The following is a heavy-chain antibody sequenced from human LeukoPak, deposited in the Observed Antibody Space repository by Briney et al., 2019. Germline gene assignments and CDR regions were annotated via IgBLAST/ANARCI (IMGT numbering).Heavy chain of an antibody. CDR1: GFTFSSYA. Sequence: PGGSLRLSCAASGFTFSSYAMSWVRQAPGKGLEWVSAISGSGGSTYYADSVKGRSTISRDNSKNTLYLQMNSLRAEDTAVYYCAKVPAAMYWYFDLWGRGTLVTVSS. D-gene: IGHD2-2*01. CDR3: AKVPAAMYWYFDL. J-gene: IGHJ2*01. V-gene: IGHV3-23*01. CDR2: ISGSGGST.